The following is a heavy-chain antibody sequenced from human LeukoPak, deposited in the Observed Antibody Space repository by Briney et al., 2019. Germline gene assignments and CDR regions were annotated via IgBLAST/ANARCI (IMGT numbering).Heavy chain of an antibody. D-gene: IGHD6-19*01. Sequence: GGSLRLSCAASGLTFSSYSMNWVRQAPGKGLEWVSSISSSSSYIYYADSVKGRFTISRDNAKNSLYLQMNSLRAEDTAVYYCARGVAVAGDAFDIWGQGTMVTVSS. CDR1: GLTFSSYS. V-gene: IGHV3-21*01. J-gene: IGHJ3*02. CDR2: ISSSSSYI. CDR3: ARGVAVAGDAFDI.